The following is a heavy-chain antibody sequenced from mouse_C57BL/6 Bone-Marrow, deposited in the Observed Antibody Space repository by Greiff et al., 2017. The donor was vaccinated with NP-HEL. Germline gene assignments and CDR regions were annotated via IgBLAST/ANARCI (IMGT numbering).Heavy chain of an antibody. V-gene: IGHV5-16*01. CDR1: GFTFSDYY. D-gene: IGHD4-1*01. CDR3: ARDPLTGTGYFDV. Sequence: EVQRVESEGGLVQPGSSMKLSCTASGFTFSDYYMAWVRQVPEKGLEWVANINYDGSSTYYLDSLKSRFIISRDNAKNILYLQMSSLKSEDTATYYCARDPLTGTGYFDVWGTGTTVTVSS. J-gene: IGHJ1*03. CDR2: INYDGSST.